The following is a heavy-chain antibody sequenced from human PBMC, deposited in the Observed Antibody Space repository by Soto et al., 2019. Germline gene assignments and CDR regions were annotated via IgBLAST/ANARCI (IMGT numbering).Heavy chain of an antibody. CDR3: ASFDSGWYYFDY. V-gene: IGHV4-31*03. CDR2: IYYSGIT. D-gene: IGHD6-19*01. CDR1: GGSISSGVYY. J-gene: IGHJ4*02. Sequence: PSEALSLTCTVSGGSISSGVYYWSWIRQHPGKGLEWIGYIYYSGITYYNPSLKSRVTISVDTSKNQFSLKLSSVTAADTAVYYCASFDSGWYYFDYWGQGTLVTVSS.